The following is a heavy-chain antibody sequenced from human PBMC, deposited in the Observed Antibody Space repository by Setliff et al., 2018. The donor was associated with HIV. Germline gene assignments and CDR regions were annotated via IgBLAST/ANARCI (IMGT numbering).Heavy chain of an antibody. CDR1: GGSISSDTFY. CDR2: VYARGNT. V-gene: IGHV4-61*09. CDR3: ARDRYGDYAYFDY. J-gene: IGHJ4*02. D-gene: IGHD4-17*01. Sequence: SETLSLTCTVSGGSISSDTFYWSWLRQPAGKGLEWIGHVYARGNTNYNPALKSRVTISVDTSKSQFSLKLSSVTAADTAVYYCARDRYGDYAYFDYWGQGTLVTVSS.